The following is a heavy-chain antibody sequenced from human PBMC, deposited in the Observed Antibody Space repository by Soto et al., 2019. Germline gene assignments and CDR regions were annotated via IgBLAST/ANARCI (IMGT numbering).Heavy chain of an antibody. CDR1: GYTFTSYG. CDR3: ARDIGSGSYASGLDP. V-gene: IGHV1-18*04. CDR2: ISAYNGNT. Sequence: ASVKISCKASGYTFTSYGISWVRQAPGQGLEWMGWISAYNGNTNYAQKLQGRVTMTTDTSTSTAYMELRSLRSDDTAVYYCARDIGSGSYASGLDPRGQGTLVTVSS. D-gene: IGHD1-26*01. J-gene: IGHJ5*02.